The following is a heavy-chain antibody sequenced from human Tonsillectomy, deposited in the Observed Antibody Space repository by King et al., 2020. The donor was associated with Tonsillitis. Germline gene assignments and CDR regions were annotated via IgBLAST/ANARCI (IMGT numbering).Heavy chain of an antibody. V-gene: IGHV3-48*02. CDR2: ITSSSSTI. J-gene: IGHJ4*02. CDR3: ARSLYGPGITPGDY. CDR1: GFTFSSYS. D-gene: IGHD3-3*01. Sequence: VQLVEFGGGLVQRGGSLRLSCATSGFTFSSYSMNWVRQAPGRGLEWISYITSSSSTIYYTDSVKGRFTISRDNARNSLFLQMNSLRDEDTAVYYCARSLYGPGITPGDYWGRGTLVTVSS.